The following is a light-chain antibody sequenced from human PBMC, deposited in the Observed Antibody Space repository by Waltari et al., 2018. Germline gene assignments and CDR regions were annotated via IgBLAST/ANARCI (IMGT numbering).Light chain of an antibody. CDR3: SSYAGNCNLVV. J-gene: IGLJ2*01. CDR1: SSDDGSYNL. CDR2: EAT. Sequence: QCALTQHASVSGSPGQSITISCTGTSSDDGSYNLVSWYQQHPGKAPKLMLYEATKRPSGVSNRFSGSKSGNTASLTISGLQAEDEADYYCSSYAGNCNLVVFGGGTKLTVL. V-gene: IGLV2-23*01.